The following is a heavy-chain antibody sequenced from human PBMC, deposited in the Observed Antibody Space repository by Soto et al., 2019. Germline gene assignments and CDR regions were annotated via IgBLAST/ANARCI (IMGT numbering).Heavy chain of an antibody. D-gene: IGHD3-10*01. Sequence: GGSLRLSCAAAGFTFSNFAMTWVRQAPGKGLEWVATISGNGFDTYYADSVKGRFTISRDNSKNTLCLQMNSLRAEDTAEYYFEKDDGSGGNQASGARGPLVTVSS. V-gene: IGHV3-23*01. CDR1: GFTFSNFA. CDR2: ISGNGFDT. J-gene: IGHJ4*02. CDR3: EKDDGSGGNQAS.